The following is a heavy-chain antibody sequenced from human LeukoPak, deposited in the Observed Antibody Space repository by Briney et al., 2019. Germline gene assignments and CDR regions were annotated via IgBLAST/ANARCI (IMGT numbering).Heavy chain of an antibody. Sequence: GGSLRLSCAASGFTFSDYYMSWIRQAPGKGLEWVSYISSSGSTIYYADSVEGRFTISRDNAKNSLYLQMNSLRAEDTAVYYCARDHYYDSSGYYDHWGQGTLVTVSS. CDR2: ISSSGSTI. CDR1: GFTFSDYY. CDR3: ARDHYYDSSGYYDH. J-gene: IGHJ4*02. V-gene: IGHV3-11*04. D-gene: IGHD3-22*01.